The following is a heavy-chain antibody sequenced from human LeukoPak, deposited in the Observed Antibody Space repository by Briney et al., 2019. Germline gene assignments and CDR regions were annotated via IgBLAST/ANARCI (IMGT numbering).Heavy chain of an antibody. J-gene: IGHJ3*02. CDR2: IIPMFGTP. Sequence: SVKVSCKASGGTFSNYAINWVRQAPGQGLEWMGGIIPMFGTPNYAQKFQGRVTITADEFTSTLYMELSSLRSEDTAVYHCAKATVTTYSDAFDIWGQGTMVTVSS. D-gene: IGHD4-17*01. V-gene: IGHV1-69*13. CDR3: AKATVTTYSDAFDI. CDR1: GGTFSNYA.